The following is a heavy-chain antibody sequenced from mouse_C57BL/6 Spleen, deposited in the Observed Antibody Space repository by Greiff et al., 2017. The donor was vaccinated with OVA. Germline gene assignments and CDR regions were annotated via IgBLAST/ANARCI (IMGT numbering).Heavy chain of an antibody. CDR2: INPGSGGT. D-gene: IGHD1-1*01. J-gene: IGHJ1*03. V-gene: IGHV1-54*01. Sequence: VQVVESGAELVRPGTSVKVSCKASGYAFTNYLIEWVKQRPGQGLEWIGVINPGSGGTNYNEKFKGKATLTADKSSSTAYMQLSSLTSEDSAVYFCARSTTTVVARGYFDVWGTGTTVTVSS. CDR3: ARSTTTVVARGYFDV. CDR1: GYAFTNYL.